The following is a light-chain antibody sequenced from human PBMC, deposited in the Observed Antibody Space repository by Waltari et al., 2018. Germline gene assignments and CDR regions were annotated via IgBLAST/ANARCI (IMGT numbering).Light chain of an antibody. Sequence: EVVLTQSPGALSVSPGESATLSCRASRNVGSSLAWYQQTPGQAPRLLVYDAKNRATDVPARFSGSGYGTQFTLTISSLQSEDFGVYYCHQYNYWPPAYTFCQGTKLEIK. CDR2: DAK. CDR3: HQYNYWPPAYT. V-gene: IGKV3-15*01. J-gene: IGKJ2*01. CDR1: RNVGSS.